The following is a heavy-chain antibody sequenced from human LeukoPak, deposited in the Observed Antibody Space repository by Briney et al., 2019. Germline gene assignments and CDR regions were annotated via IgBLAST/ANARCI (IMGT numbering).Heavy chain of an antibody. V-gene: IGHV4-59*08. D-gene: IGHD1-26*01. J-gene: IGHJ4*02. CDR1: GVSLSSYY. CDR3: ASHLGAERLDY. CDR2: IYYNGST. Sequence: SETLSLSCAVSGVSLSSYYRSWIRQPPGKGLEWIGYIYYNGSTNYNPSLKSRVTISVDTSKNQFSLKLSSVTAADTAVYYCASHLGAERLDYWGQGTLVTVSS.